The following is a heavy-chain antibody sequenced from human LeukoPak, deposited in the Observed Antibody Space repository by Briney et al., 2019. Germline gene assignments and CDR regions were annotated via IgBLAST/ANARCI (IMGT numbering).Heavy chain of an antibody. CDR2: ISGSGGRT. Sequence: GGSLRLSCAASGFNFSIFAMSWVRQAPGKGLEWVSAISGSGGRTYYAVSVQGRFTTSRDNSKNTLYLQTNSLRAEDTAVYYCAKDRGYWGQGTLVTVSS. CDR3: AKDRGY. CDR1: GFNFSIFA. J-gene: IGHJ4*02. V-gene: IGHV3-23*01.